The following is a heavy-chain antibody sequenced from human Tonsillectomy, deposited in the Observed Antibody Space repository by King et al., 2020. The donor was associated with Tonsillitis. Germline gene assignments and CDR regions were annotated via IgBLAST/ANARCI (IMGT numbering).Heavy chain of an antibody. D-gene: IGHD6-13*01. Sequence: QLVQSGAEVKKPGASVKVSCKASGYTFTSYDINWVRQATGQGLEWMGRMHPNSGNTGYAQKFQGRVTMTRNTSISTAYMELSSLRSEDTAVYYCARLSSSWYDHKALRYWGQGTLVTVSS. J-gene: IGHJ4*02. CDR3: ARLSSSWYDHKALRY. V-gene: IGHV1-8*02. CDR1: GYTFTSYD. CDR2: MHPNSGNT.